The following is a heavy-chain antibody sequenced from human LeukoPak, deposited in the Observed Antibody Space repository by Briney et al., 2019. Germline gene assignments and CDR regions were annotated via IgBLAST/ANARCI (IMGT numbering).Heavy chain of an antibody. V-gene: IGHV3-48*01. Sequence: PGGSLRLSCAASVFTFRIYSMIWVRQAPGKGLEWVSYISSDSGTLYYADSVKGRFTISRDNAKNLLYLQMNSLRAEDTAVYYCATPFDYWGQGTLVTVSS. CDR1: VFTFRIYS. CDR2: ISSDSGTL. J-gene: IGHJ4*02. CDR3: ATPFDY.